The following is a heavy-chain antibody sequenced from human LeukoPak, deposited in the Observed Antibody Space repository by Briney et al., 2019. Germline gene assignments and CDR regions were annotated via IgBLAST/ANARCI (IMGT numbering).Heavy chain of an antibody. D-gene: IGHD3-10*01. Sequence: GRSLRLSCAASGFTFSSYGMHWVRQAPGKGLEWVAVISYDGSNKYYADSVKGRFTISRDNSKNTVSLQMDSLRAEDTAVYYCARDSARGYYAFDYWGQGTLVTVSS. CDR1: GFTFSSYG. CDR3: ARDSARGYYAFDY. J-gene: IGHJ4*02. V-gene: IGHV3-30*03. CDR2: ISYDGSNK.